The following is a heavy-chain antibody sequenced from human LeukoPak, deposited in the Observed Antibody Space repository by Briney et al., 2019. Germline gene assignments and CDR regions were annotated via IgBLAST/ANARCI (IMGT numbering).Heavy chain of an antibody. J-gene: IGHJ5*02. CDR1: GLTVNSNY. Sequence: GGSLRLSCVASGLTVNSNYMSWVRQAPGKGLEWVSIIYSDGATCYSDSVKGRFTISRDISKNTLHLQMDSLRAEDTALYYCAGAIPRMITWGQGTLVVVS. CDR2: IYSDGAT. CDR3: AGAIPRMIT. D-gene: IGHD2-15*01. V-gene: IGHV3-53*01.